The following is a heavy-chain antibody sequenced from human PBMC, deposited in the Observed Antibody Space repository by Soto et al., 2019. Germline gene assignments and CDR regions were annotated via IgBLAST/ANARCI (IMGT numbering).Heavy chain of an antibody. V-gene: IGHV3-30*03. D-gene: IGHD3-9*01. J-gene: IGHJ4*02. Sequence: GGSLRLSCAASGFTFSSYGMHWVRQAPGKGLEWVAVISYDGSNKYYADSVKGRFTISRENSKNTLYLQMNSLRAEDTAVYYCAPDRAPHFDWTPQGPDYWGQGTLVTVSA. CDR1: GFTFSSYG. CDR2: ISYDGSNK. CDR3: APDRAPHFDWTPQGPDY.